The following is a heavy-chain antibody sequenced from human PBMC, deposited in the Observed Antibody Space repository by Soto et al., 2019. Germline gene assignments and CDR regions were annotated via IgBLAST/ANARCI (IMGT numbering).Heavy chain of an antibody. CDR3: ARDSSAPGYYGMDV. J-gene: IGHJ6*02. Sequence: SETLSLTCTASGGSISSYYWSWIRQTPGKGLEWIGYIYYSGSTNYNPSLKSRVTISVDTSKNQFSLKLSSVAAADTVVYYCARDSSAPGYYGMDVWGQGTTVTVSS. D-gene: IGHD6-19*01. CDR2: IYYSGST. V-gene: IGHV4-59*01. CDR1: GGSISSYY.